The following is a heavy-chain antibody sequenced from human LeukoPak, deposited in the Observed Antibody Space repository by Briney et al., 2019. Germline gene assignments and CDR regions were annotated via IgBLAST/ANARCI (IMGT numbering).Heavy chain of an antibody. D-gene: IGHD3-3*01. CDR3: ARGGGDGYDFWSGYYIY. CDR1: GGSISSYY. J-gene: IGHJ4*02. CDR2: IYYSGST. Sequence: SETLSLTCTVSGGSISSYYWSWIRQPPAKGLEWIGYIYYSGSTNYNPSLKSRVTISVDTSKNQFSLKFSSVTAADTAVYYCARGGGDGYDFWSGYYIYWGQGTLVTVSS. V-gene: IGHV4-59*01.